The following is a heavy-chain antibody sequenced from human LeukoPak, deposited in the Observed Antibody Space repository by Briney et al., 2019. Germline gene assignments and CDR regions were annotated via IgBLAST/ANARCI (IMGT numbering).Heavy chain of an antibody. J-gene: IGHJ4*02. V-gene: IGHV3-23*01. CDR1: GFTFCTYS. CDR2: ISGSAHST. D-gene: IGHD1-26*01. CDR3: AKKGTSSSDTSASRSRANYLDY. Sequence: PGGSLRLSCAASGFTFCTYSMSWVRQAPGKGLEWVSAISGSAHSTTYADSVKGRFTISRDNSKSTLYLQMNSLRAEDTALYYCAKKGTSSSDTSASRSRANYLDYWGQGTLVTVSS.